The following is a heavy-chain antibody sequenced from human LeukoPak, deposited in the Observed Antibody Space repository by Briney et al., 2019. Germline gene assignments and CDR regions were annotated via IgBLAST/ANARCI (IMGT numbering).Heavy chain of an antibody. J-gene: IGHJ4*02. V-gene: IGHV3-23*01. CDR2: ISNSGTT. CDR3: AKPPYSSYVVPTV. Sequence: GGSLRLSCAASGFTFSTYGMTWARQAPGKGLEWVSIISNSGTTYYADSVKGRFTVSRDNSKNTLYLQMNSLRAEDTAVYYCAKPPYSSYVVPTVWGQGTLVTVSP. CDR1: GFTFSTYG. D-gene: IGHD4-11*01.